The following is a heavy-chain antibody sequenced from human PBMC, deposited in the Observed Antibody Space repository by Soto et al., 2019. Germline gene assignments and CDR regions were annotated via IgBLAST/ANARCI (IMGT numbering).Heavy chain of an antibody. V-gene: IGHV1-69*13. CDR2: IIPIFGTA. D-gene: IGHD2-2*02. J-gene: IGHJ6*02. Sequence: SVKVSCKASGGTFSSYAISWVRQAPGQGLEWMGGIIPIFGTANYAQKFQGRVTITADDSTSTAYMELSSLRSEDTAVYYFARDEYCSSTSCYKGYGMDVWGQGTAVTVSS. CDR3: ARDEYCSSTSCYKGYGMDV. CDR1: GGTFSSYA.